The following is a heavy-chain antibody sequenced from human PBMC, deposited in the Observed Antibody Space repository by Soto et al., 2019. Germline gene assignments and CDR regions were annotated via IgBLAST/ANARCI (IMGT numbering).Heavy chain of an antibody. V-gene: IGHV4-30-4*01. J-gene: IGHJ5*02. CDR1: GGSISSGDYY. CDR3: ARAMVVTQTEFDP. CDR2: IYYSGST. D-gene: IGHD2-21*02. Sequence: SETLSLTCTVSGGSISSGDYYWSWIRQPPGKGLEWIGYIYYSGSTYYNPSLKSRVTISVDTSKNQFSLKLSCVTAADTAVYYCARAMVVTQTEFDPWGQGTLVTVSS.